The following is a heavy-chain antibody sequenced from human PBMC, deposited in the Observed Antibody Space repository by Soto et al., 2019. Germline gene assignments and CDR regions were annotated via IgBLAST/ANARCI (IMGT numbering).Heavy chain of an antibody. CDR2: IYPGDSDT. Sequence: GESLKISCKGSGYSFTSDWIGVGRQMPGKGLEWMGIIYPGDSDTRYSPSFQGQVTISADKSISTAYLQWSSLKASETDMYYCERGDNRMGFYYYGMDVWGQGTTATVSS. D-gene: IGHD1-20*01. CDR3: ERGDNRMGFYYYGMDV. V-gene: IGHV5-51*01. J-gene: IGHJ6*02. CDR1: GYSFTSDW.